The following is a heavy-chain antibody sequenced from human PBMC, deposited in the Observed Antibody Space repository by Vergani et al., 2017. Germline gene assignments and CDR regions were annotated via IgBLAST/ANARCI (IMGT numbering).Heavy chain of an antibody. Sequence: QLQLQESGPGLVKPSETLSLTCTVSGGSISSSSYYWGWIRQPPGKGLEWIGSIYYSGSTYYNPSLKSRVTISVDTSKNQFSLKLSSVTAADTAVYYCARRVXYCSGGSCWNWFDPWGQGTLVTVSS. V-gene: IGHV4-39*01. CDR3: ARRVXYCSGGSCWNWFDP. D-gene: IGHD2-15*01. CDR2: IYYSGST. J-gene: IGHJ5*02. CDR1: GGSISSSSYY.